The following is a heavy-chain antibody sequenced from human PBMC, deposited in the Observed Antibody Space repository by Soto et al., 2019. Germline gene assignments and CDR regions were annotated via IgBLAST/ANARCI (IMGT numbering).Heavy chain of an antibody. CDR1: GFSFSVFA. CDR3: AKDWSGGASDV. Sequence: EVDLLESGGGLAQPGGSRILSCAASGFSFSVFAMTWVRQAPGQGLEWVSRISGSGGSTYYADSVKGRFTISRDNSKNMLYLQMNSLRGEDTAVYYCAKDWSGGASDVWGQGTMVIVSS. V-gene: IGHV3-23*01. J-gene: IGHJ3*01. CDR2: ISGSGGST. D-gene: IGHD3-16*01.